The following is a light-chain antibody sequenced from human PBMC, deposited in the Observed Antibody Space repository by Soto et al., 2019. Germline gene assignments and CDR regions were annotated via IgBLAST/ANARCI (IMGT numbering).Light chain of an antibody. CDR2: DAS. V-gene: IGKV1-5*01. CDR1: QSISSW. CDR3: QQYNSYCT. Sequence: DIQMTQSPSTLSASVGARVTITCRASQSISSWLAWYQQKPGKAPKLLIYDASSLESGVPSRFSGSGSGTEFTLTISSLQPDDFATYYCQQYNSYCTFGQGTKVDIK. J-gene: IGKJ1*01.